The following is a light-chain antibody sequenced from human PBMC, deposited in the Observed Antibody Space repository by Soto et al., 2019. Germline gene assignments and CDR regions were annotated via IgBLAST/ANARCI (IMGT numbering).Light chain of an antibody. Sequence: QSVLTQPPSASGAPGQRVTISCSGSSSNIGAGYDVHWYQQVPGTAPKLLIYGNINRPSGVPDRFSGSKSGTSASLAITGLQAEDEAEYYCQSYDSSLVFGGGTKLTVL. CDR1: SSNIGAGYD. J-gene: IGLJ2*01. V-gene: IGLV1-40*01. CDR3: QSYDSSLV. CDR2: GNI.